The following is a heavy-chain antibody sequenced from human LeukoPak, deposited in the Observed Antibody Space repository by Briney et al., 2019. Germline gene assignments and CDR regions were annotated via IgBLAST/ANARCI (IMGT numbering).Heavy chain of an antibody. CDR3: AELGITMIGGV. D-gene: IGHD3-10*02. J-gene: IGHJ6*04. Sequence: GGSLRLSCAASGFTFSGYEMNWVRQAPGKGLEWVSYISSSGSTIYYADSVKGRFTISRDNAKNSLYLQMDSLRAEDTAVYYCAELGITMIGGVWGKGTTVTISS. V-gene: IGHV3-48*03. CDR2: ISSSGSTI. CDR1: GFTFSGYE.